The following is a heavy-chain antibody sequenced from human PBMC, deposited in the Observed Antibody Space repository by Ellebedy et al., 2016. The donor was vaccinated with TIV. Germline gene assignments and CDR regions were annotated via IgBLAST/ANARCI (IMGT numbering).Heavy chain of an antibody. V-gene: IGHV3-43*01. CDR2: ITWNGDSA. J-gene: IGHJ6*02. Sequence: GESLKISCEASGFTFDDYTMHWVRQAPGKGLEWVSLITWNGDSAYYADSVKGRFTTSRDNSKNSLYLQMNSLTTEDTAFYYCARSTYGMDVWGQGTTVTVSS. CDR1: GFTFDDYT. CDR3: ARSTYGMDV. D-gene: IGHD2-2*01.